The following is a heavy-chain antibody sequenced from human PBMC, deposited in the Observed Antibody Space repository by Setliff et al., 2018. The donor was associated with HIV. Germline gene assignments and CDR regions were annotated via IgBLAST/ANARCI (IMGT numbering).Heavy chain of an antibody. J-gene: IGHJ4*02. CDR2: IRSKSIGGTT. V-gene: IGHV3-49*04. CDR3: TSDRRWSNSWSGYNGGFDY. Sequence: GGSLRLSCTASGFSFDDYALTWVRQAPGKGLEWVGFIRSKSIGGTTDYVESVKVRFTISRDDSKTIAYLQMNSLTTEDTAVYFCTSDRRWSNSWSGYNGGFDYWGQGTLVTVSS. CDR1: GFSFDDYA. D-gene: IGHD3-3*01.